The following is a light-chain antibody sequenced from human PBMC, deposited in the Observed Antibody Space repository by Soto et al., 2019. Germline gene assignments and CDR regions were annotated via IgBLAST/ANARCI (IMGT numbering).Light chain of an antibody. CDR1: QSVSSN. CDR2: GAS. Sequence: EIVMTQSPVTLSVSPGERATLSCRAGQSVSSNLAWYQQKPGQAPWLLIYGASTRATGIPARFTGSGSGTEFTLTISSLQFDDSAVYYCQQYNNWWTFGQGTKVEIK. J-gene: IGKJ1*01. V-gene: IGKV3-15*01. CDR3: QQYNNWWT.